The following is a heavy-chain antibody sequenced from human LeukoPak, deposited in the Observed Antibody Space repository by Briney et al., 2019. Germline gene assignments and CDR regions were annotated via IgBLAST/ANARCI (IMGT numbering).Heavy chain of an antibody. CDR2: ISSEGSDT. J-gene: IGHJ5*02. Sequence: GGSLRLSCAASGFSFSNYWMHWGRQAPGKGLVWVSRISSEGSDTIYADSVKGRFTMSRDNAKNTLYLQMNSLRAEDTAVYYCARDSLVPAASRWFDPWGQGTLVTVSS. V-gene: IGHV3-74*01. CDR1: GFSFSNYW. D-gene: IGHD2-2*01. CDR3: ARDSLVPAASRWFDP.